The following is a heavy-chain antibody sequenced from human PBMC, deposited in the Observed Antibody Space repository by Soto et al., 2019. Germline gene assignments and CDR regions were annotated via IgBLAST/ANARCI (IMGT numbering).Heavy chain of an antibody. J-gene: IGHJ4*02. CDR3: ARAPSGAYSSSYSGIDS. CDR2: IYFRGNT. CDR1: GGSIISSNW. Sequence: QVQLQESGPGLVKPSETLSLTCAVSGGSIISSNWCTWVRQPPGKGLAWIGEIYFRGNTNYNPSLNGRVTISSDKSNNPFSLKLTSVTAADTAIYYCARAPSGAYSSSYSGIDSWGQGSLVTVSS. V-gene: IGHV4-4*02. D-gene: IGHD6-13*01.